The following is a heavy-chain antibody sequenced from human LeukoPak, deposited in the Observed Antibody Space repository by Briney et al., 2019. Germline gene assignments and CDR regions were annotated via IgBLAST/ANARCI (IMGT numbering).Heavy chain of an antibody. Sequence: GGSLRLSCAASGFTFRSYAMQWVRQAPGKGLEWVSYITYNSGTIFYVDSVKGRFTISRDNSKNTLYLQMNSLRAEDTAVYSCARDRFWSCGFDSAGPLHYFDYWGQGTLVTVSS. CDR3: ARDRFWSCGFDSAGPLHYFDY. V-gene: IGHV3-48*01. CDR1: GFTFRSYA. J-gene: IGHJ4*02. CDR2: ITYNSGTI. D-gene: IGHD3-9*01.